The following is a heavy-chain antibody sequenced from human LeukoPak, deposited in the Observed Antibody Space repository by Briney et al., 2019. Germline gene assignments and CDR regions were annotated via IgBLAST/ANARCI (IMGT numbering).Heavy chain of an antibody. CDR1: GYTFTGYY. Sequence: GASVKVSCKASGYTFTGYYMHWVRQAPGQGLEWMGWINPNSGGTNYAQKFQGRVTMTRDTSISTAYMELSRLRSDDTAVYYCAREWDYYDSSGYYSFDPWGQGTLVTFSS. CDR3: AREWDYYDSSGYYSFDP. D-gene: IGHD3-22*01. J-gene: IGHJ5*02. V-gene: IGHV1-2*02. CDR2: INPNSGGT.